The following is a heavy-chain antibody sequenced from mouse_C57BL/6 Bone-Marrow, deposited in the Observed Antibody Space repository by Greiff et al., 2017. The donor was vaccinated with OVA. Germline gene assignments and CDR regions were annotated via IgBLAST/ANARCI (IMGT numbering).Heavy chain of an antibody. V-gene: IGHV5-17*01. J-gene: IGHJ3*01. CDR1: GFTFSDYG. CDR3: AREDYYGSGPWFAY. Sequence: EVKLQESGGGLVKPGGSLKLSCAASGFTFSDYGMHWVRQAPEKGLEWVAYISSGSSTIYYADTVKGRFTISRDNAKNTLFLQMTSLRSEDTAMYYCAREDYYGSGPWFAYWGQGTLVTVSA. CDR2: ISSGSSTI. D-gene: IGHD1-1*01.